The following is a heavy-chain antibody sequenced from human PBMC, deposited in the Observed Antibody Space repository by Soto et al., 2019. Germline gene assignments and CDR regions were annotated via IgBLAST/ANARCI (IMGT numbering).Heavy chain of an antibody. Sequence: GGSLRLSCEGSGFTFRSHSMNWVRQAPGRGLEWVASISTSSSFIYYGDSVRGRFIISRDNAKNSLDLKMDSLRVEETAVYYCARENKDVNKSTSISSGFHGLDVWGQGITVTVSS. CDR1: GFTFRSHS. J-gene: IGHJ6*02. V-gene: IGHV3-21*01. CDR2: ISTSSSFI. D-gene: IGHD2-2*01. CDR3: ARENKDVNKSTSISSGFHGLDV.